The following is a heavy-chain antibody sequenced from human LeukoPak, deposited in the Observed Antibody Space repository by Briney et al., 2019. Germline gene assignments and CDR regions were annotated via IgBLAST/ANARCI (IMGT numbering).Heavy chain of an antibody. CDR3: FRANTFGGVIAQLEY. V-gene: IGHV4-38-2*01. CDR1: GYSISSGYY. J-gene: IGHJ4*02. Sequence: PSETLSLTCALSGYSISSGYYWGWIRPPPGKGLEWIGNLHHSGRTYFHSSLKSRVTISVDTSKNQFSLKLSSVTAADTAVYYCFRANTFGGVIAQLEYWGQGTLVAVDS. CDR2: LHHSGRT. D-gene: IGHD3-16*02.